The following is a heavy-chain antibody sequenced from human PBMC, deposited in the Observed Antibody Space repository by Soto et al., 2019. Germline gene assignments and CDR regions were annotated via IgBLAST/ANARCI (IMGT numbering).Heavy chain of an antibody. CDR2: IYYSGST. D-gene: IGHD1-26*01. Sequence: QVQLQESGPGLVKPSQTLSLTCTVSGGSISSGDYYWSWIRQPPGKGLEWIGYIYYSGSTYYNPSLKSRVTISVDTSKNQFSLQLSSVTAADTAVYYCARKVGATNYGFDPWGQGTLFTVSS. J-gene: IGHJ5*02. CDR1: GGSISSGDYY. V-gene: IGHV4-30-4*01. CDR3: ARKVGATNYGFDP.